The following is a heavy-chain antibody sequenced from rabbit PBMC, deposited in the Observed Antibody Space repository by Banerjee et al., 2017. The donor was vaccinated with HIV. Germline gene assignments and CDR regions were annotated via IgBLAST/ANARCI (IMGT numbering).Heavy chain of an antibody. CDR2: IRLGSSGST. J-gene: IGHJ4*01. Sequence: QSLEESGGDLVKPEGSLTLTCTASGFIFSDNYDMCWVRQAPGKGLEWIACIRLGSSGSTWYASWVNGRFTISKTSSTTVTLQMTSLTAADTANYFCARSPVDDGGWYFDLWGPGTLVTVS. CDR3: ARSPVDDGGWYFDL. D-gene: IGHD5-1*01. CDR1: GFIFSDNYD. V-gene: IGHV1S40*01.